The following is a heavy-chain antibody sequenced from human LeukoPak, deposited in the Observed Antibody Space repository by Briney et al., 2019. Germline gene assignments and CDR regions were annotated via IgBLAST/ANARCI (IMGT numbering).Heavy chain of an antibody. CDR3: ARDGAAAGNWFDP. CDR2: IYYSGST. V-gene: IGHV4-59*01. CDR1: GGSISSYY. D-gene: IGHD6-13*01. Sequence: SETLSLTCTVSGGSISSYYWSWIRQPPGKGLEWIGYIYYSGSTNYNPSLKSRVTISVDTSKNQFSLKLSSVTAADTAVYYCARDGAAAGNWFDPWGQGTLVTVSP. J-gene: IGHJ5*02.